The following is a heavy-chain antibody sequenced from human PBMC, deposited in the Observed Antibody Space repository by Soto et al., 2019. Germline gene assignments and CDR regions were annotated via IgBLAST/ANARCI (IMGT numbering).Heavy chain of an antibody. V-gene: IGHV3-23*01. CDR1: GFRFSSYS. CDR2: ITATGDRT. D-gene: IGHD3-22*01. CDR3: ATMNGYFEY. J-gene: IGHJ4*02. Sequence: GGSLRLSCADSGFRFSSYSMSWVRQTPGKGLEWVAAITATGDRTYYADSATGRFTISRDNSKKTHYLQMTSLRAEDTAMYYCATMNGYFEYWGQGTPVTFSS.